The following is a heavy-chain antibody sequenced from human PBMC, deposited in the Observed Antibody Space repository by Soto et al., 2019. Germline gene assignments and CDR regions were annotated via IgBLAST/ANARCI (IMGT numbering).Heavy chain of an antibody. Sequence: QVQLVESGGGVVQPGRSLRLSCAASGFTFSSYAMHWVRQAPGKGLEWVAVISYDGSNKYYADSVKGRFTISSDNSKNTLYLQMNSLRAEDTAVYYCARDGLGGSGWYVYYGMDVWGQGTTVTVSS. CDR3: ARDGLGGSGWYVYYGMDV. V-gene: IGHV3-30-3*01. J-gene: IGHJ6*02. CDR2: ISYDGSNK. CDR1: GFTFSSYA. D-gene: IGHD6-19*01.